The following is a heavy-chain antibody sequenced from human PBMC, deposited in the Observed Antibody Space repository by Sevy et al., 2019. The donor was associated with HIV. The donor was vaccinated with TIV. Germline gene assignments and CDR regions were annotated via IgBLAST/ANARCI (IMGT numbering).Heavy chain of an antibody. D-gene: IGHD5-18*01. J-gene: IGHJ4*02. V-gene: IGHV3-30*18. CDR1: GFTFSSYG. CDR3: AKDWGAYSDAPRGGFDY. CDR2: ISYDGSNK. Sequence: GGSLRLSCAASGFTFSSYGMHWVRQAPGKGLEWVAVISYDGSNKYYADSVKGRFTISRGNSKNTLYLQMNSLRAEDTAADYCAKDWGAYSDAPRGGFDYWGQGTLVTVSS.